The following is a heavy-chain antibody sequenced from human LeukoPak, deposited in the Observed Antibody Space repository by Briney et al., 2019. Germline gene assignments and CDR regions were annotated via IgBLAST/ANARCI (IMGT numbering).Heavy chain of an antibody. CDR2: ITSSGSHM. V-gene: IGHV3-21*01. CDR3: ASFMTTVTIRDY. J-gene: IGHJ4*02. D-gene: IGHD4-17*01. Sequence: GGSLRLSCAASGFTFRSYSMNWVRQAPGKRLEWLSSITSSGSHMYYADSVKGRFTISRDDAKSSLYLQMNSLSPEDTAVYYCASFMTTVTIRDYWGQGTLVTVSS. CDR1: GFTFRSYS.